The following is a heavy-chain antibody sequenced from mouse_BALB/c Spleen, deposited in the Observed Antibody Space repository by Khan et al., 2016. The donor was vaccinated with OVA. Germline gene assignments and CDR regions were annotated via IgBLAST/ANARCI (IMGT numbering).Heavy chain of an antibody. V-gene: IGHV3-2*02. CDR2: ISYSGST. CDR1: GYSITSNYA. CDR3: ARANYYGYAMDY. Sequence: EVQLQESGPGLVKPSQSLSLTCTVSGYSITSNYAWNWIRQFPGNKLEWMGYISYSGSTNYNPSLKSRISITRDTSKNQFFLQLNSVTTEDTATXCCARANYYGYAMDYWGQGTSITVSS. D-gene: IGHD1-1*01. J-gene: IGHJ4*01.